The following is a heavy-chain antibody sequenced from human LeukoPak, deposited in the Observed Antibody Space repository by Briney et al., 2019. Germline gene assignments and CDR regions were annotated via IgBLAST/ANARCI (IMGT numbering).Heavy chain of an antibody. CDR3: ARGEGYCSGGSCRVNYYYYYYMDV. V-gene: IGHV1-2*06. D-gene: IGHD2-15*01. J-gene: IGHJ6*03. CDR2: INPNSGGT. Sequence: GASVKVSCKASGYTFTGYYMHWVRQAPGQGLEWMGRINPNSGGTNYAQKFQGRVTMTRDTSISTAYMELSSLRSEDTAVYYCARGEGYCSGGSCRVNYYYYYYMDVWGKGTTVTVSS. CDR1: GYTFTGYY.